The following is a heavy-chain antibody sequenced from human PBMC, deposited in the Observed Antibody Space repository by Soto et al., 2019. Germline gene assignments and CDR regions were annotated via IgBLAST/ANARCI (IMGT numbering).Heavy chain of an antibody. CDR2: ISSNSAYI. CDR3: TRDESRDSIAPGWSDP. Sequence: PGGSLRLSCAASGFTFRSFTMNWVRQAPGKGLEWVSTISSNSAYIYYTDALRGRFTISRDNAKNSLHLHMNSLRAEDTAVYYCTRDESRDSIAPGWSDPWVPGNTLTVYS. V-gene: IGHV3-21*01. J-gene: IGHJ5*02. CDR1: GFTFRSFT. D-gene: IGHD2-21*01.